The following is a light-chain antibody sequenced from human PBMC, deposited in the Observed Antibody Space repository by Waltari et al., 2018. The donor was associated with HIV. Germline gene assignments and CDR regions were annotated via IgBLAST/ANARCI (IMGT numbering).Light chain of an antibody. CDR3: QQYGAGYT. CDR2: DAS. CDR1: KNIHNSH. Sequence: IVLTQSPGTLSLSPGERATLSCRASKNIHNSHFAWYQQKPGQAPRLLFYDASTRAAGIPDRFSGSGSGTDFSLTISRLEPEDFAVYYCQQYGAGYTFGLGTRLDIK. V-gene: IGKV3-20*01. J-gene: IGKJ2*01.